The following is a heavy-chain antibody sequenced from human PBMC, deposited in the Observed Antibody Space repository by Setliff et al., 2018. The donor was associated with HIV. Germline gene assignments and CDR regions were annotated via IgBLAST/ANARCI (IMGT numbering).Heavy chain of an antibody. Sequence: SVKVSCKASGGIFSRFAFSWVRQAPGQGLEWMGGIIPIFGTPNYAQKFQGRVTITTDGSTNTVYMELYSLTSEDTAIYCCASSAGAVPTTAPYGDYYYYFYMDVWGKGTTVTVSS. CDR2: IIPIFGTP. CDR3: ASSAGAVPTTAPYGDYYYYFYMDV. D-gene: IGHD1-1*01. V-gene: IGHV1-69*05. CDR1: GGIFSRFA. J-gene: IGHJ6*03.